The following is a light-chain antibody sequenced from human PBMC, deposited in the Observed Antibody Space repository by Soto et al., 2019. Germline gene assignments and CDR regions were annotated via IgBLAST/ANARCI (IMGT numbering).Light chain of an antibody. Sequence: EIVLTQSPATLSLSPGERVTLSCGASQTLTNNYLAWYQHRPGLAPRLLLFDASSRATGIPDRFSGSGSGTDFTLTISRLEPEDFAVYFWQWFGNSPTFGGGTKVEFK. V-gene: IGKV3D-20*01. J-gene: IGKJ4*01. CDR2: DAS. CDR3: QWFGNSPT. CDR1: QTLTNNY.